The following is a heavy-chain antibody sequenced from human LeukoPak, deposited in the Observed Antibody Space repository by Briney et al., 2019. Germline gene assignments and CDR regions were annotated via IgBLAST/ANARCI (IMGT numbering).Heavy chain of an antibody. J-gene: IGHJ6*03. Sequence: ASVKVSCKASGYTFTDYYMHWVRQAPGQGLEWMGRINPNSGGTNYAQKFQGRVTMTRDTSISTAYMELSRLRSDDTAVYYCARAEPSIFGVVISYYYYMDVWGKGTTVTVSS. CDR3: ARAEPSIFGVVISYYYYMDV. CDR2: INPNSGGT. CDR1: GYTFTDYY. V-gene: IGHV1-2*06. D-gene: IGHD3-3*01.